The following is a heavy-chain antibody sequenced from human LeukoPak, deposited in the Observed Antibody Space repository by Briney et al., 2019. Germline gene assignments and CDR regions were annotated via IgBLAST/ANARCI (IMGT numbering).Heavy chain of an antibody. D-gene: IGHD3-10*01. J-gene: IGHJ4*02. CDR2: ISWNSGSI. V-gene: IGHV3-9*01. Sequence: GGSLRLSCAASGFTFDDYAMRWVRQAPGKGLEWVSGISWNSGSIGYADSVKGRFTISRDNAKNSLYLQMNSLRAEDTALYYCAKDGRYYYGSGSWYYFDYWGQGTLVTVSS. CDR3: AKDGRYYYGSGSWYYFDY. CDR1: GFTFDDYA.